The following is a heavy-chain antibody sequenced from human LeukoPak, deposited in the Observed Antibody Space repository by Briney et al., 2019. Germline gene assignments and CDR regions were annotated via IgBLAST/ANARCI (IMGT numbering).Heavy chain of an antibody. CDR2: ISYDGSNK. CDR1: GFTFSSYG. V-gene: IGHV3-30*03. J-gene: IGHJ4*02. Sequence: GGSPRLSCAASGFTFSSYGMHWVRQAPGKGLEWVAVISYDGSNKYYADSVKGRFTISRDNSKNTLYLQMNSLRAEDTAVYYCASSYGSGGYYNPAGSWGQGTLVTVSS. D-gene: IGHD3-10*01. CDR3: ASSYGSGGYYNPAGS.